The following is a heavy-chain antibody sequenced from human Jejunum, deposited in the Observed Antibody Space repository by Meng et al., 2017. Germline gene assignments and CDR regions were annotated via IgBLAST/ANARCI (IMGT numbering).Heavy chain of an antibody. CDR1: GGSVSSGSYY. J-gene: IGHJ4*02. D-gene: IGHD5-18*01. V-gene: IGHV4-61*01. CDR2: IYYGGTT. CDR3: ARGSRGYSYG. Sequence: QGQRQEAGPGLVRPSETLSLTCTVSGGSVSSGSYYWSWIRQPPGKGLEWIGYIYYGGTTNYNPSLKSRVTISADTSKNQFSLKLSSVTAADTAVYYCARGSRGYSYGWGQGTLVTVSS.